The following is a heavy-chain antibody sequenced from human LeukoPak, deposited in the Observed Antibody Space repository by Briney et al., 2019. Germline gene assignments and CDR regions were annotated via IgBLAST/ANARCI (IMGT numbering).Heavy chain of an antibody. V-gene: IGHV1-69*05. D-gene: IGHD4-17*01. J-gene: IGHJ5*02. CDR2: IIPIFGTA. CDR1: GGTFSSYA. CDR3: ARGFPTASSRNTWNWFNP. Sequence: GSSVKVSCKASGGTFSSYAISWVRQAPGQGLEWMGGIIPIFGTANYAQKFQGRVTITTDESTSTAYMELSSLGSEDTAVYYCARGFPTASSRNTWNWFNPWGQGTLVTVSS.